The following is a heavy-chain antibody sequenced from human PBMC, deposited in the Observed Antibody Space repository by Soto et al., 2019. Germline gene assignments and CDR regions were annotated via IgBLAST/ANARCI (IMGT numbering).Heavy chain of an antibody. D-gene: IGHD6-13*01. V-gene: IGHV4-61*01. CDR2: IISSGST. J-gene: IGHJ4*02. CDR3: ARQRIAAAQYYFDY. CDR1: GGSVSSGSYY. Sequence: DTLSLTCTVSGGSVSSGSYYWTWIRQSPGKGLEWMGYIISSGSTDYNPPLKSRVTISVDSSKNEFSLKLRSVTAADTAVYYCARQRIAAAQYYFDYWGQGMLVTVSS.